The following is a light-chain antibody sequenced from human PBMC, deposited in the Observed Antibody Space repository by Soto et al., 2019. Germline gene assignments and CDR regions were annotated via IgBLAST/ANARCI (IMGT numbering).Light chain of an antibody. V-gene: IGLV1-40*01. Sequence: QSVLTQPPSVSGAPGQRVTISCTGSSSNIGAGYDVHWYQQLPGTAPKLLIYGNSNRPSGVPDQFSGSKSGTSASLAITGLQADDEADYYCQSYDSSLSAYVFATGTKLTVL. CDR3: QSYDSSLSAYV. J-gene: IGLJ1*01. CDR1: SSNIGAGYD. CDR2: GNS.